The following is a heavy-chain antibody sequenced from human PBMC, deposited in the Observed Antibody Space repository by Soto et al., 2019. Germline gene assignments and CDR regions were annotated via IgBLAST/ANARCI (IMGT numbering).Heavy chain of an antibody. Sequence: QVQLVESGGGVVQPGRSLRLSCAASGFTFSSYAMHWVRQAPGKGLEWVAVISYDGINKYYADSVKGRFTISRDNSKNTLYLQMNSLRAEDTAVYYCARVGPRSMANFDYWGQGTLVTVSS. CDR3: ARVGPRSMANFDY. CDR1: GFTFSSYA. J-gene: IGHJ4*02. V-gene: IGHV3-30-3*01. CDR2: ISYDGINK.